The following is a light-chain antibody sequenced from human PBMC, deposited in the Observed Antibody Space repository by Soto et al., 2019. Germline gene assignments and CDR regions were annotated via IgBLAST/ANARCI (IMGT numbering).Light chain of an antibody. Sequence: QPVLTQSASVTGSHGRSSTISCTETSSDVGNYNYVSWYQQHPGEVPKLIIFNVNNRPSGVSNRFSGSKSGNTASLTISGLQAEDEADYYCSSFTSSTTYVFGTGTKVTVL. J-gene: IGLJ1*01. CDR1: SSDVGNYNY. CDR2: NVN. CDR3: SSFTSSTTYV. V-gene: IGLV2-14*01.